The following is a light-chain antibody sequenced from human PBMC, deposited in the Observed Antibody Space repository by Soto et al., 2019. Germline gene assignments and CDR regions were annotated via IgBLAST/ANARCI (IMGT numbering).Light chain of an antibody. CDR2: SNN. Sequence: VLTQRPSASGTPGQRVTISCSGSSSNIGSNTVNWYQQLPGTAPKLLIYSNNQRPSGVPDRFSGSKSGTSASLAISGLQSEDEADYYCAAWDDSLNGVVFGGGTKLTVL. CDR3: AAWDDSLNGVV. J-gene: IGLJ2*01. CDR1: SSNIGSNT. V-gene: IGLV1-44*01.